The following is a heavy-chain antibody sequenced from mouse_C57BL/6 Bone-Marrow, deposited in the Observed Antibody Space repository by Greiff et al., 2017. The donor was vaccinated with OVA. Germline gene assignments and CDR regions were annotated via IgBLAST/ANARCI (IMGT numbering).Heavy chain of an antibody. CDR3: ARADYYGSSYVAMDY. CDR2: IYTGSGNT. Sequence: QVHVKQSGAELVRPGASVKLSCKASGYTFTDYYINWVKQRPGQGLEWIARIYTGSGNTYYNEKFKGKATLTAEKSSSTAYMQLSSLTSEDSAVYFCARADYYGSSYVAMDYWGQGTSVTVSS. CDR1: GYTFTDYY. J-gene: IGHJ4*01. D-gene: IGHD1-1*01. V-gene: IGHV1-76*01.